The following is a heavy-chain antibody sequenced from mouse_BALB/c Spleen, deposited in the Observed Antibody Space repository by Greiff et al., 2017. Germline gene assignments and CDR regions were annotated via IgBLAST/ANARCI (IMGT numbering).Heavy chain of an antibody. D-gene: IGHD3-1*01. CDR3: AKTARATDFDY. V-gene: IGHV1-80*01. Sequence: VQLQQSGAELVRPGSSVKISCKASGYAFSSYWMNWVKQRPGQGLEWIGQIYPGDGDTNYNEKFQGKATLTADTSSSTAYMQLSSLTSEDSAVYFCAKTARATDFDYWGQGTTLTVSS. CDR1: GYAFSSYW. J-gene: IGHJ2*01. CDR2: IYPGDGDT.